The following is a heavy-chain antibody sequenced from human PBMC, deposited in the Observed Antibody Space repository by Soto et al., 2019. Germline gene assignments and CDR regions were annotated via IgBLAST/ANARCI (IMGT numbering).Heavy chain of an antibody. CDR1: GFTFSRYD. J-gene: IGHJ4*02. D-gene: IGHD6-19*01. V-gene: IGHV3-13*01. Sequence: GGSLRLSCAASGFTFSRYDMHWVRQATGKGLEWVSAIGTAGDTYYPGPVKGRFTISRENAKNSLYLQMNSLRAEDTAVYYCARKYMPYSSGWQGAFDYWGQGTLVTVSS. CDR3: ARKYMPYSSGWQGAFDY. CDR2: IGTAGDT.